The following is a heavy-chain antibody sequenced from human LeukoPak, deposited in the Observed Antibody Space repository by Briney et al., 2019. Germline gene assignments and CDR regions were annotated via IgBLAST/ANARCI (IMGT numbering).Heavy chain of an antibody. Sequence: GGSLRLSCAASGFTFSSYSMNWVRQAPGKGLEWVATIRQDGSQKYYVDSVKGRFTISRDNAKKSLYLQMDSLRAEDTAVYYCARDGGDYGSGSYYAYWGQGTLVTVSS. D-gene: IGHD3-10*01. J-gene: IGHJ4*02. V-gene: IGHV3-7*01. CDR2: IRQDGSQK. CDR3: ARDGGDYGSGSYYAY. CDR1: GFTFSSYS.